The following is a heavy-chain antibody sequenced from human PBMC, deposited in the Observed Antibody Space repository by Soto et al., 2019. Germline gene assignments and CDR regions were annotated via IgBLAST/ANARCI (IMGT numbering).Heavy chain of an antibody. CDR1: GGSISSGGYY. CDR3: ASSDFWSGYYPSYYYYGMDV. Sequence: SETLSLTCTVSGGSISSGGYYWSWIRQHPGKGLEWIGYIYNSGSTYYNPSLKSRVTISVDTSKNQFSLKLSSVTAADTAVYYCASSDFWSGYYPSYYYYGMDVWGQGTTVTVSS. CDR2: IYNSGST. D-gene: IGHD3-3*01. V-gene: IGHV4-31*03. J-gene: IGHJ6*02.